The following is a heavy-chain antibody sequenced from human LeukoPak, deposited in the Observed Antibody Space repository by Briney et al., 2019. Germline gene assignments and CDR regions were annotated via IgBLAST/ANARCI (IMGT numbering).Heavy chain of an antibody. CDR1: GYTFTSYY. J-gene: IGHJ5*02. CDR3: ARGRSLITGGNWFDP. D-gene: IGHD3-16*01. CDR2: IIPIFGTA. Sequence: ASVKVSCKASGYTFTSYYMHWVRQAPGQGLEWMGGIIPIFGTANYAQKFQGRVTITTDESTSTAYMELSSLRSEDTAVYYCARGRSLITGGNWFDPWGQGTLVTVSS. V-gene: IGHV1-69*05.